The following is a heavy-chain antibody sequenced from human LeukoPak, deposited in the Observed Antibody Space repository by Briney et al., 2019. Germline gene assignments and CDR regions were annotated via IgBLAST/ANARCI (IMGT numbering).Heavy chain of an antibody. Sequence: SETLSLTCTVSGGSISSYYWSWIRQPPGKGLEWIGYIYYSGSTNYNPSLKSRVTISVDTSKNQFSLKLSSVTAADTAVYYCARSERRPFSSFDYWGQGTLVTVSS. V-gene: IGHV4-59*08. D-gene: IGHD5-24*01. CDR2: IYYSGST. CDR3: ARSERRPFSSFDY. CDR1: GGSISSYY. J-gene: IGHJ4*02.